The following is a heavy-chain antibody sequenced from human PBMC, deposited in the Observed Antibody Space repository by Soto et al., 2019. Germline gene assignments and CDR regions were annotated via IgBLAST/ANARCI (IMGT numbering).Heavy chain of an antibody. CDR1: GDSVSSNSAA. V-gene: IGHV6-1*01. D-gene: IGHD7-27*01. CDR2: TYYRSKWYN. J-gene: IGHJ5*02. CDR3: ARDYCSNWLSFDP. Sequence: SQTLSLTFAISGDSVSSNSAAWNWIRQSPSRGLEWLGRTYYRSKWYNDYAVSLKSRITINLDTSKNQIALELKSVTPEDRDANYCARDYCSNWLSFDPWGQGTLVTVSA.